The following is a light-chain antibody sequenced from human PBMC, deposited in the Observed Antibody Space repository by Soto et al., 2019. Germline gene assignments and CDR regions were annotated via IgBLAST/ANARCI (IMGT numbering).Light chain of an antibody. J-gene: IGKJ4*01. Sequence: IQMTQSPSSLSASVGDTVTITCRASQGINDFLAWFQQKPGKAPKSLISAASSLQSGVPSKFSGSGSDRDFTLTISSLQPEDSATYYCQQYHSYPVTFGGGTKVEIK. V-gene: IGKV1-16*02. CDR2: AAS. CDR3: QQYHSYPVT. CDR1: QGINDF.